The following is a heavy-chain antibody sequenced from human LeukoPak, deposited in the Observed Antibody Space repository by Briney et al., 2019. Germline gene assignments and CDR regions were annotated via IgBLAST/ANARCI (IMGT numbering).Heavy chain of an antibody. Sequence: GGSLRLSCAASGVTFSSYAMNWVRQTQGTGLGWDSDISGGGVTRTYYADSVKGRFTISRDNSKNALYLQMNSLRADDTAVYYCAKAGSHAYFDYWGQGTLVTVSS. CDR1: GVTFSSYA. D-gene: IGHD3-10*01. CDR3: AKAGSHAYFDY. CDR2: ISGGGVTRT. J-gene: IGHJ4*02. V-gene: IGHV3-23*01.